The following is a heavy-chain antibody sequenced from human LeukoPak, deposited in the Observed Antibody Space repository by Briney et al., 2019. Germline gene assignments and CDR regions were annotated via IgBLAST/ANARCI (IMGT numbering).Heavy chain of an antibody. CDR1: GYTFTNYG. D-gene: IGHD1-1*01. CDR3: AILDLEKGFDY. Sequence: ASVRVSCKASGYTFTNYGIDWLRQAPGQGLERMGWISPYSGNTDYAQKFQGRVTMTTDTSTSTAYMELRSLRSDDTAMYYCAILDLEKGFDYWGQGTLVTVSS. CDR2: ISPYSGNT. V-gene: IGHV1-18*01. J-gene: IGHJ4*02.